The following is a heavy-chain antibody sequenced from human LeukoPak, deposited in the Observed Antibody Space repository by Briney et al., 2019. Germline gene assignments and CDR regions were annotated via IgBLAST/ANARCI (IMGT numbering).Heavy chain of an antibody. Sequence: PGGSLRLSCAASGFTFSSYAMSWVRQAPGKGLEWVSYISSSSSYTNYADSVKGRFTISRDNAKNSLYLQMNSLRAEDTAVYYCARVGNGDLFFDYWGQGTLVTVSS. D-gene: IGHD4-17*01. CDR1: GFTFSSYA. J-gene: IGHJ4*02. V-gene: IGHV3-11*05. CDR2: ISSSSSYT. CDR3: ARVGNGDLFFDY.